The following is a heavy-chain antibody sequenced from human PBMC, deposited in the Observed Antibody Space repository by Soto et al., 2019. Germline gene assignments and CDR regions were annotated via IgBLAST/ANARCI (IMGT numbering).Heavy chain of an antibody. CDR1: GFTFSGSA. Sequence: HPGGSLRLSCAASGFTFSGSAMHWVRQASGKGLEWVGRIRSKANSYATAYAASVKGRFTISRDDSKNTAYRQMNSLETEDTAVDSCTRPLVYRSGGSRHCIDVRDKGTTVTVSS. D-gene: IGHD2-15*01. V-gene: IGHV3-73*01. J-gene: IGHJ6*04. CDR2: IRSKANSYAT. CDR3: TRPLVYRSGGSRHCIDV.